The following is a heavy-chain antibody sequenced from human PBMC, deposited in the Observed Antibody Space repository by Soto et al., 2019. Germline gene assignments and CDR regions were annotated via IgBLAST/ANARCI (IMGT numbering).Heavy chain of an antibody. CDR1: GFTFTSYG. CDR3: AKMVSSIYGSGSYYFDY. Sequence: LSLTCAASGFTFTSYGMSWVRQAPGKGLEWVSVIGGSGITTYYADSVKGRFTISRDNSKNTLYLQMNSLRAEDTAVYYCAKMVSSIYGSGSYYFDYWGQGTLVTVSS. CDR2: IGGSGITT. J-gene: IGHJ4*02. V-gene: IGHV3-23*01. D-gene: IGHD3-10*01.